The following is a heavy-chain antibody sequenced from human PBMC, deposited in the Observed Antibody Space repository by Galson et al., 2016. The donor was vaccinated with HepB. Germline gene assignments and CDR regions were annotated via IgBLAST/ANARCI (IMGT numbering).Heavy chain of an antibody. CDR2: ISSSSSYI. CDR3: ASHYDILTGYFYGYYLDY. D-gene: IGHD3-9*01. J-gene: IGHJ4*02. Sequence: SLRLSCAASGFTFSSYSMNWVRQAPGKGLEWVSSISSSSSYIYYADSVKGRFTISRDNAKNSLYLQMNSLRAEDTAVYYCASHYDILTGYFYGYYLDYWGQGTLVTVSS. CDR1: GFTFSSYS. V-gene: IGHV3-21*06.